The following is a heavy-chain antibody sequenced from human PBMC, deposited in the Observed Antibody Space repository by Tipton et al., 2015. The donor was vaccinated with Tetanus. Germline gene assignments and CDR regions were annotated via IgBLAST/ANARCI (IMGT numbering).Heavy chain of an antibody. CDR1: GFTFGSYA. J-gene: IGHJ4*02. CDR3: ARVIRRSMVGYGVFDS. CDR2: IGSSSQTI. V-gene: IGHV3-48*02. D-gene: IGHD4-17*01. Sequence: SLRLSCAASGFTFGSYAMNWVRQAPGKGLEWISYIGSSSQTIYYADSVKGRFTISSDNAENSMHLQMSSLRDEDTAVYFCARVIRRSMVGYGVFDSWGQGVLVAVSS.